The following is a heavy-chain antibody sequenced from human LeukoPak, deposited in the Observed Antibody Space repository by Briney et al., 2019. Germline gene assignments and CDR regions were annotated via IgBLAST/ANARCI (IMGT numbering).Heavy chain of an antibody. J-gene: IGHJ6*02. D-gene: IGHD2-15*01. Sequence: ASVKVSCKASGYTFTSYGISWVRQAPGQGLEWMGWISAYNGNTNYAQKLQGRVTMTTDTSTSTAYMELRSLRSDDTAVYYCARGYCSGGSCYFHYGMDVWGQGTTVTVS. V-gene: IGHV1-18*01. CDR3: ARGYCSGGSCYFHYGMDV. CDR1: GYTFTSYG. CDR2: ISAYNGNT.